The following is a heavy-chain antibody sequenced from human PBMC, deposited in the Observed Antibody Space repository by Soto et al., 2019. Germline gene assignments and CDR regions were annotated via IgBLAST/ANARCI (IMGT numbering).Heavy chain of an antibody. J-gene: IGHJ4*02. V-gene: IGHV4-39*01. CDR3: ARHGSSGSSSHTLDY. CDR2: IYYSGST. Sequence: SETLSLTCTVSGGSISSSSYYWGWIRQPPGKGLEWIGSIYYSGSTYYNPSLKSRVTISVDTSKNQFSLKLSSVTAADTAVYYFARHGSSGSSSHTLDYWGQGTLVTVSS. CDR1: GGSISSSSYY. D-gene: IGHD3-10*01.